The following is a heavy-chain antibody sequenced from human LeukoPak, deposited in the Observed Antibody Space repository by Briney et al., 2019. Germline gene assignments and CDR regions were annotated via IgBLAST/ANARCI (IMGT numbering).Heavy chain of an antibody. D-gene: IGHD6-13*01. CDR3: ARPQYSSSWTPFDY. Sequence: GGSLRLSCAASGFTFSSYAMSWVRQAPGKGLEWVSAISGSGGSPYYADSVKGRFTISRDNSKNTLYLQMNSLRAEDTAVYYCARPQYSSSWTPFDYWGQGTLVTVSS. CDR2: ISGSGGSP. CDR1: GFTFSSYA. J-gene: IGHJ4*02. V-gene: IGHV3-23*01.